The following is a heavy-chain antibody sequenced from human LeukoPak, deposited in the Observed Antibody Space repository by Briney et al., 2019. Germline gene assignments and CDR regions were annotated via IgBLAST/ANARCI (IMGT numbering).Heavy chain of an antibody. CDR1: GGSFSGYY. Sequence: SETLSLTCAVYGGSFSGYYWSWIRQPPGKGLEWIGEINHSGSTNYNPSLKSRVTISVDTSKNQFSLKLSSVTAADTAVYYCAGTTLHYWYFDLWGRGTLVTVSS. J-gene: IGHJ2*01. CDR3: AGTTLHYWYFDL. D-gene: IGHD4-11*01. CDR2: INHSGST. V-gene: IGHV4-34*01.